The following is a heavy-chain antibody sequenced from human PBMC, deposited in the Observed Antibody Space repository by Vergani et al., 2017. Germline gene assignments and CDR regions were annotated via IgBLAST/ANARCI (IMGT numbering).Heavy chain of an antibody. CDR1: LYTFTISP. D-gene: IGHD6-19*01. V-gene: IGHV1-18*01. CDR2: FSAYNGNT. CDR3: ARDEYNSGYPIDY. Sequence: QVQLVQSGAEVKKPGASVKVSSNSSLYTFTISPIRWVRQAPVQGRAWLGWFSAYNGNTNYAQKLQGRVTMTTDTSTSTAYIELRSLRSDDPAVYYCARDEYNSGYPIDYWGQGTLVTVSS. J-gene: IGHJ4*02.